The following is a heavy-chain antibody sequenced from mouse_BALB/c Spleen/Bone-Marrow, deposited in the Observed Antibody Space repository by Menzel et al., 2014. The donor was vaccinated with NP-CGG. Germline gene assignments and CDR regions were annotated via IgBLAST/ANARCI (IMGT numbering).Heavy chain of an antibody. V-gene: IGHV1-31*01. CDR2: IYPYNGVS. CDR3: ESRGEYFDV. Sequence: EVKLMESGPGLVKPGASVKISCKASGYSFTGYYMHWVKQSHGNSPDWIGYIYPYNGVSSYNQKFKGKATLTVDKSSSTAYMELRSLTSDDSAVYYCESRGEYFDVWGAGTTVTVSS. J-gene: IGHJ1*01. CDR1: GYSFTGYY.